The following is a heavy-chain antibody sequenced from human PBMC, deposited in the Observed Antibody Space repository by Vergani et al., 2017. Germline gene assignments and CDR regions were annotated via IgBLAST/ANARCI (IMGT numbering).Heavy chain of an antibody. CDR2: VFYGGRT. J-gene: IGHJ6*02. V-gene: IGHV4-39*01. D-gene: IGHD5-12*01. CDR1: GDSISTSSYA. Sequence: QMQLQESGPGLVKPSETLSLSCTVSGDSISTSSYAWGWIRQPPGKTLEWIGTVFYGGRTSYNPSLKSRVTLSLDTSKKQISLHLTSVTAADTAVYYCARTGRGVDIVATIGRLGMDVWGQGTTVTVSS. CDR3: ARTGRGVDIVATIGRLGMDV.